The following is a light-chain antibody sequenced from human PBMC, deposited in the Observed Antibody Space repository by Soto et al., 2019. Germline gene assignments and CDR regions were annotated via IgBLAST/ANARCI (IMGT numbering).Light chain of an antibody. Sequence: TQSPSSLSASVGDRVTLSCRASRTVHSNVAWYQHKPGQAPRLLIYDASNRATGIPARFSGSGSGTDFTLTISSLEPEDFAVYYCQQRSNWPITFGQGTRLE. J-gene: IGKJ5*01. CDR3: QQRSNWPIT. V-gene: IGKV3-11*01. CDR1: RTVHSN. CDR2: DAS.